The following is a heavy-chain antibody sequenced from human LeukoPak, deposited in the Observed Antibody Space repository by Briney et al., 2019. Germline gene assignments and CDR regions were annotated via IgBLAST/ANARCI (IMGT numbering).Heavy chain of an antibody. V-gene: IGHV1-2*02. J-gene: IGHJ5*02. D-gene: IGHD6-19*01. CDR3: VRDPSSGWGFDP. Sequence: GASVKVSCKASGYTFSGYYIHWVRQAPGQGLEWMGWINPNSGGTSYAQMFQGRVTMTRDTSVSTAYMELSRLRSGDTALYYCVRDPSSGWGFDPWGQGTLVTVSS. CDR1: GYTFSGYY. CDR2: INPNSGGT.